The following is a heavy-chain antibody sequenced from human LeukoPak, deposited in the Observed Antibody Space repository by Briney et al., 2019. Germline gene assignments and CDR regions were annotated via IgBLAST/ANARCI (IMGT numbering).Heavy chain of an antibody. CDR1: GGSISSYY. J-gene: IGHJ4*02. CDR2: IYYSGST. V-gene: IGHV4-59*01. CDR3: ARGPYGSGSMYYFDY. D-gene: IGHD3-10*01. Sequence: SETLSLTCTVSGGSISSYYWTWIRQPPGKGLEWIGYIYYSGSTNYNPSLKSRVTISVDTSKNQFSLKLSSVTAADTAVYYCARGPYGSGSMYYFDYWGQGTLVTVSS.